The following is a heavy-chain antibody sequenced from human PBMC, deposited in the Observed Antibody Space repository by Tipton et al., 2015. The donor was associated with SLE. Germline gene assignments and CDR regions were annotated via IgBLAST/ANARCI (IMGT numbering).Heavy chain of an antibody. CDR2: TFVGGST. J-gene: IGHJ4*02. Sequence: SLRLSCVASGFTFSSHAMSWVRQAPGKGLEWVSLTFVGGSTNYAASVKGRFTISRDNSENTLDLQMNSLRPEDTAVYFCSKDFSYDSPFYFDSWGQGTLVSVSS. D-gene: IGHD3-22*01. CDR3: SKDFSYDSPFYFDS. CDR1: GFTFSSHA. V-gene: IGHV3-23*03.